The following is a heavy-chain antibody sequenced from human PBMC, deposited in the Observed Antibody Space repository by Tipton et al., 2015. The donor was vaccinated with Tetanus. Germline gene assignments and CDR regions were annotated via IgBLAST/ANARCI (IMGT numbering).Heavy chain of an antibody. CDR2: IYPGDSDT. CDR1: GYSFTSYW. J-gene: IGHJ4*02. D-gene: IGHD2-15*01. V-gene: IGHV5-51*01. CDR3: ARLGYCSGGSCYLIDY. Sequence: QSGAEVKKPGESLKISCKGSGYSFTSYWIGWVRQMPGKGLEWMGIIYPGDSDTRYSPSFQGQVTISADKSTSTAYLQWSSQKASDTAMYYDARLGYCSGGSCYLIDYWGQGTLVTVSS.